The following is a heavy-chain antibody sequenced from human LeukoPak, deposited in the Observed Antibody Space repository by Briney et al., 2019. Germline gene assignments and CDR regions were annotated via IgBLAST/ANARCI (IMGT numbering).Heavy chain of an antibody. D-gene: IGHD6-6*01. Sequence: GGSLRLSCAASGFTFSSYEMNWVRQAPGKGLEWVSYISSSGSTIYYADSVKGRFTISRDNAKNSMYLQMNRLRAEDTAVYYCAREVAARPFDYWGQGTLVTVSS. CDR2: ISSSGSTI. CDR1: GFTFSSYE. J-gene: IGHJ4*02. CDR3: AREVAARPFDY. V-gene: IGHV3-48*03.